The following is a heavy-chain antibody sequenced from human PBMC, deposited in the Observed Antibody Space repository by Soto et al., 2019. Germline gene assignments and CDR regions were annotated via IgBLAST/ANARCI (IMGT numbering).Heavy chain of an antibody. D-gene: IGHD3-22*01. J-gene: IGHJ3*02. V-gene: IGHV1-69*06. CDR1: GGTFSSYA. CDR2: IIPIFGTA. Sequence: ASVKVSCKASGGTFSSYAISWVRQAPGQGLEWMGGIIPIFGTANYAQKFQGRVTITADKSTSTAYMELSSLRSEDTAVYYCARGGGYYYDSSGYYYVAFDIWGQGTMVTVSS. CDR3: ARGGGYYYDSSGYYYVAFDI.